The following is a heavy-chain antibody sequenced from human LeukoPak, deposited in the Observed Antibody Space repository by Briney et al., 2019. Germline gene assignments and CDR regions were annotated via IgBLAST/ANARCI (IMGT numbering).Heavy chain of an antibody. V-gene: IGHV4-39*01. CDR3: ARALGYYDSSGRYFDY. CDR2: IYYSGST. D-gene: IGHD3-22*01. CDR1: GGSISSSSYY. Sequence: PSETLSLTCTVSGGSISSSSYYWGWIRQPPGKGLEWIGSIYYSGSTYYNPSLKSRVTISVDTSKNQFSLKLSSVIAADTAVYYCARALGYYDSSGRYFDYWGQGTLVTVSS. J-gene: IGHJ4*02.